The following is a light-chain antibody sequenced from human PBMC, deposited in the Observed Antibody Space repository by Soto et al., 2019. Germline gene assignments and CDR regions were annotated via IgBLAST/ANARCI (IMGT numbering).Light chain of an antibody. CDR2: DAS. J-gene: IGKJ4*02. CDR3: QQYDDLPLT. Sequence: DIQMTQSPSSLSASVGDRVTITCQASQAINNYLSWYQQKPGKAPKLLIYDASHLETGVPSRFSGSGSGTDFTFTISSLHPEDIATYYCQQYDDLPLTFGGGTKVEIK. CDR1: QAINNY. V-gene: IGKV1-33*01.